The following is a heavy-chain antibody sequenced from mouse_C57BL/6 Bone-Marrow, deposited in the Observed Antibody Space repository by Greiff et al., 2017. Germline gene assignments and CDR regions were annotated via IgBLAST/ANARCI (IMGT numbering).Heavy chain of an antibody. V-gene: IGHV1-52*01. J-gene: IGHJ1*03. CDR1: GCTFTSYW. D-gene: IGHD2-3*01. Sequence: QVQLQQPGAELVRPGSSVKLSCKASGCTFTSYWMHWVKQRPIQGLEWIGNIDPSDSETHYNQKFKDKATLTVDKSSSTAYMQLSSLTSEDSAVYYCARGWYWYFDVWGTGTTVTVSS. CDR3: ARGWYWYFDV. CDR2: IDPSDSET.